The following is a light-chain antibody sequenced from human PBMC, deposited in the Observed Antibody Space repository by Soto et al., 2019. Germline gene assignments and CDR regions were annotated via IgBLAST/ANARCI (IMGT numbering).Light chain of an antibody. CDR3: QQSYSTPYT. Sequence: DIQMTQSPSSLSASVGDRVTITCRANQTVGRKLNWYQQRPGKAPDVVIYAASSLQSGVPSRFSGSGSGTDFTLTIYSLQPEDVATYFCQQSYSTPYTFGQGTKLEI. J-gene: IGKJ2*01. CDR2: AAS. V-gene: IGKV1-39*01. CDR1: QTVGRK.